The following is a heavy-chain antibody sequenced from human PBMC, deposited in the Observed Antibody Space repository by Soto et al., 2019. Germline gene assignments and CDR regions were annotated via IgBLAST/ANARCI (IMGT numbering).Heavy chain of an antibody. CDR2: MNPNSGNT. V-gene: IGHV1-8*01. CDR3: ARETSGSYRLDY. Sequence: QVELVEYGAEVKKPGASVTVSCKASGYTFTSYDINWVRQATGQGLEWMGWMNPNSGNTGYAQKFQGRVTMTRNTSISTAYMELSSLRSEDTAVYYCARETSGSYRLDYWGQGTLVTVSS. CDR1: GYTFTSYD. D-gene: IGHD1-26*01. J-gene: IGHJ4*02.